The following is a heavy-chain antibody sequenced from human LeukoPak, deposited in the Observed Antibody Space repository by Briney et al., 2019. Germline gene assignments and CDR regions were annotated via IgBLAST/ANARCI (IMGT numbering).Heavy chain of an antibody. CDR2: ISSNGNTI. V-gene: IGHV3-11*01. D-gene: IGHD2-2*01. CDR3: ARDYCSGTSCYGKFYFDY. CDR1: GFTFSDYY. J-gene: IGHJ4*02. Sequence: KPGGSLRLSCAASGFTFSDYYMSWIRQAPGKGLEWVSYISSNGNTIYYADSVKGRFTMSRDNAKNSLYLQMNSLRAEDTAVYYCARDYCSGTSCYGKFYFDYWGQGTLVTVSS.